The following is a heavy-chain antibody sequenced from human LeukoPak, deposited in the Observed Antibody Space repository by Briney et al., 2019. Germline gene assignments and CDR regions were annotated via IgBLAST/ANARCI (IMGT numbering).Heavy chain of an antibody. J-gene: IGHJ4*02. CDR1: GFTFSSYW. D-gene: IGHD1-1*01. V-gene: IGHV3-7*01. Sequence: GGSLRLSCAASGFTFSSYWMSWVRQARGKGLGWVANIKQDGSEKYYVDSVKGRFTISRDNAKNSLYVQMNSLRAEDTAVYYCAREKYNWNDDLNYFDFWGQGTLVTVSA. CDR2: IKQDGSEK. CDR3: AREKYNWNDDLNYFDF.